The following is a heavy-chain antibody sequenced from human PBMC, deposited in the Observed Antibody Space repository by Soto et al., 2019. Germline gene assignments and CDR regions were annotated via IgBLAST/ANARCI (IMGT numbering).Heavy chain of an antibody. CDR3: ARGRVDFWSGYYPASRLDY. D-gene: IGHD3-3*01. Sequence: SVKVSCKASGGTFTNYAFSWVRQAPGQGLEWLGGIIPIFGTADYAQKFQGRVTITADESTSTAYMELSSLRSEDTAVYYCARGRVDFWSGYYPASRLDYWGQGTLVTVSS. V-gene: IGHV1-69*13. CDR2: IIPIFGTA. J-gene: IGHJ4*02. CDR1: GGTFTNYA.